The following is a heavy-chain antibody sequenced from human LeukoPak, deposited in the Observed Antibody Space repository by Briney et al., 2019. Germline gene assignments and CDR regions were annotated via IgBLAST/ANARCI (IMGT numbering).Heavy chain of an antibody. D-gene: IGHD7-27*01. CDR3: AKAANWGSFDY. CDR1: GVTFSSYA. Sequence: GGSLRLSCAASGVTFSSYAMSWVRQAPGKGLEWVSGFTSGGNTHYSDSVKGRFTISRDNSKNTLYLQMNSLRAKDTAVYYCAKAANWGSFDYWGQGTLVTVSS. CDR2: FTSGGNT. J-gene: IGHJ4*02. V-gene: IGHV3-23*01.